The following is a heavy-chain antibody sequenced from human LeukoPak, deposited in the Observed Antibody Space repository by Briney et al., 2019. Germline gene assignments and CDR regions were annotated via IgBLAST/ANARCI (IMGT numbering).Heavy chain of an antibody. V-gene: IGHV4-39*01. J-gene: IGHJ4*02. Sequence: SETLSLTCTVSGGSISTSTYYWAWIRQPPGKGLEWFGGIYYSGSTYYNPSLKSRITISVDTSKNQFSLKLSSMTAADTAVYYCAAISTSGSRRGSFDYWGQGTLVTVSS. D-gene: IGHD1-26*01. CDR3: AAISTSGSRRGSFDY. CDR2: IYYSGST. CDR1: GGSISTSTYY.